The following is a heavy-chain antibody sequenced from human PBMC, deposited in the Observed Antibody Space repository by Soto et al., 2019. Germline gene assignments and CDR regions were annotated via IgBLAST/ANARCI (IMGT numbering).Heavy chain of an antibody. J-gene: IGHJ6*02. D-gene: IGHD4-17*01. CDR1: GFTFSSYS. CDR2: ISSSSSYI. V-gene: IGHV3-21*01. Sequence: EVQLVESGGGLVKPGGSLRLSCAASGFTFSSYSMNWVRQAPGKGLEWVSSISSSSSYIYYADSVKGRFTISRDNAKNSMHLQITGPRAENTAVHYCARDHYGDYDNYYYDGRDVWGQGTTFAVAS. CDR3: ARDHYGDYDNYYYDGRDV.